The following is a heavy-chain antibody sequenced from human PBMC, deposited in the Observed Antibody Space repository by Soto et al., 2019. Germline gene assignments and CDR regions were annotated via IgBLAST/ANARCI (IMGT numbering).Heavy chain of an antibody. V-gene: IGHV3-48*01. D-gene: IGHD6-13*01. CDR1: GFTFSAYS. Sequence: HPGGSLRLSCAASGFTFSAYSMNWVRQAPGKGLEWVSYISSRTNTIYYADSVQDRFTISRDDAKNSLYLQMDSLRAEDTDVYYCARDRRIAAAADFYFDSWGQGTLVTVPS. CDR2: ISSRTNTI. J-gene: IGHJ4*02. CDR3: ARDRRIAAAADFYFDS.